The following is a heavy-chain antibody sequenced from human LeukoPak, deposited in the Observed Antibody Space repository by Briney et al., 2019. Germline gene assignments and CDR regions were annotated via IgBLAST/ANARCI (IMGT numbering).Heavy chain of an antibody. CDR2: ISYDGSNK. CDR3: AKVEISMVRGVMDRDY. Sequence: GGSLRLSCAASGFTFSSYGMHWVRQAPGKGLEWVAVISYDGSNKYYADSVKGRFTISRDNSKNTLYLQMNSLRAEDTAVYYCAKVEISMVRGVMDRDYWGQGTLVTVSS. J-gene: IGHJ4*02. CDR1: GFTFSSYG. D-gene: IGHD3-10*01. V-gene: IGHV3-30*18.